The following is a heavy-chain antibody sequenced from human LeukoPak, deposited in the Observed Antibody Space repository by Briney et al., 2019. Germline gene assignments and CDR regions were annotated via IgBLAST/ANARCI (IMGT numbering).Heavy chain of an antibody. Sequence: ASVKVSCKVSGYTLTELSMHWVRQAPGKGLEWMGGFDPEDGETIYAQKFQGRVTMTEDTSTDTAYMELSSLRSEDTAVYYCATAPRVVPAIGWFDPWGQGTLVTVSS. J-gene: IGHJ5*02. CDR2: FDPEDGET. CDR1: GYTLTELS. CDR3: ATAPRVVPAIGWFDP. V-gene: IGHV1-24*01. D-gene: IGHD2-2*01.